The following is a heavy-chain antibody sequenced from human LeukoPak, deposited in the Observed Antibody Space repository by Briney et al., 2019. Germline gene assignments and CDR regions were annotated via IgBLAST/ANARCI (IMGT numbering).Heavy chain of an antibody. CDR2: ISWNSGSI. D-gene: IGHD3-22*01. V-gene: IGHV3-9*01. Sequence: PGRSLRLSCAASGFTFDDYAMHWVRQAPGKGLEWVPGISWNSGSIGYADSVKGRFTISRDNAKNSLYLQMNSLRAEDTALYYCAKDPSPYYYDSRGSWFDPWGRGTLVTVSS. CDR3: AKDPSPYYYDSRGSWFDP. J-gene: IGHJ5*02. CDR1: GFTFDDYA.